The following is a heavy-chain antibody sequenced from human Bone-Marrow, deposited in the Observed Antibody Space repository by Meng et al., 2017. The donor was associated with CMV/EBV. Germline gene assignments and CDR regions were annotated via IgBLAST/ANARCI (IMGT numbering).Heavy chain of an antibody. CDR2: IVSDGIST. D-gene: IGHD3-22*01. J-gene: IGHJ3*02. CDR1: GFTFSSYS. Sequence: GGSLRLSCAASGFTFSSYSMNWVRQAPGKGLVWVSRIVSDGISTTYADSVKGRFTISRDNAKETLYLQMNSLRAEDTALYYCARGLTGVEVTPSDAFDIWAQGTMVTVSS. CDR3: ARGLTGVEVTPSDAFDI. V-gene: IGHV3-74*01.